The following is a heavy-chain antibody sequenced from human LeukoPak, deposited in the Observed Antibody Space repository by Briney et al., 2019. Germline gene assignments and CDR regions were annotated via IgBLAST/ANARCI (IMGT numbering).Heavy chain of an antibody. J-gene: IGHJ4*02. V-gene: IGHV4-59*01. CDR3: ASRRSGSTWYGVFDY. Sequence: SETLSLTCTVSGASMSNNYWSWIRKPPAQGLERIGYIYDSETTNYNPSLKSRVTMSVDTSKNQFFLNLSSVTAADTALYFCASRRSGSTWYGVFDYWSRGTLVTVSS. CDR1: GASMSNNY. CDR2: IYDSETT. D-gene: IGHD6-13*01.